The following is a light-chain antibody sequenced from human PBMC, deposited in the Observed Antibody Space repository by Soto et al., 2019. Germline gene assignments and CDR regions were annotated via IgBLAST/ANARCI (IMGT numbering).Light chain of an antibody. CDR2: TNN. Sequence: QSVLTQPPSASGTPGQRVTISCSGSRSNIGSNTVNWYQQLPGSAPKLLIYTNNQRPSGVPDRFSASKSGTSASLAISGLQSEDEAEHYCAAWDDSLNGFYVFGTGTKLTVL. J-gene: IGLJ1*01. V-gene: IGLV1-44*01. CDR3: AAWDDSLNGFYV. CDR1: RSNIGSNT.